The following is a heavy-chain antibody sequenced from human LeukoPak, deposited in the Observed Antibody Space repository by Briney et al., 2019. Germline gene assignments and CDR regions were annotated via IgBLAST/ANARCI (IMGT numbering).Heavy chain of an antibody. Sequence: PGGSLRLSCAASGFTFSSYSMNWVRQAPGKGLEWVSSISSSSSYIYYADSVKGRFTISRDNAKNSLYLQMNSLRAEDTAVYYCARDLTGAGSGWLFDYWGQGTLVTVSS. D-gene: IGHD6-13*01. V-gene: IGHV3-21*01. J-gene: IGHJ4*02. CDR2: ISSSSSYI. CDR3: ARDLTGAGSGWLFDY. CDR1: GFTFSSYS.